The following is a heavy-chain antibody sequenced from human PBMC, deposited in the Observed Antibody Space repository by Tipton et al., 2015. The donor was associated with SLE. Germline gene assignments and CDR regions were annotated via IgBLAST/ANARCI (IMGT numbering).Heavy chain of an antibody. CDR3: ARKHTSTWFFDD. CDR1: GGSISTNY. J-gene: IGHJ4*02. V-gene: IGHV4-59*01. Sequence: TLSLTCTVSGGSISTNYWSWIRLSPGKGLEWIGYIYSGGTHYNPSLKSRVTMSLDTSMSQFSLRLSSVTAADTAIYYCARKHTSTWFFDDWGQGTLVTVSS. D-gene: IGHD6-13*01. CDR2: IYSGGT.